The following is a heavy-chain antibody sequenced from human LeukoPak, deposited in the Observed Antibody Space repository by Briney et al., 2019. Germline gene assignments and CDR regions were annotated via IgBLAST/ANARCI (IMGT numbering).Heavy chain of an antibody. J-gene: IGHJ4*02. CDR3: ARVGSTRNFDY. Sequence: ETLSLTCTVSGGSISSYYWSWIRQPPGKGLEWIGYIYYSGSTNYNPSLKSRVTISVDTSKNQFSLKLSSVTAADTAVYYCARVGSTRNFDYWGQGTLVTVSS. CDR1: GGSISSYY. V-gene: IGHV4-59*08. CDR2: IYYSGST.